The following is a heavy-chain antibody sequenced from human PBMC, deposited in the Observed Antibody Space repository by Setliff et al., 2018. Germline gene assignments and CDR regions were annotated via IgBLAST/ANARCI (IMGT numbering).Heavy chain of an antibody. CDR1: GDSISSRRSY. J-gene: IGHJ6*03. CDR3: ARMSGFQYMDV. Sequence: SETLSLTCTVSGDSISSRRSYWGWFRQPAGKGLEWIGQIYTSWSTNYNPSLKSRVTISLDTSKNHFFLSLSSVTAADTAVYYCARMSGFQYMDVWGKGTTVTVSS. D-gene: IGHD3-3*01. CDR2: IYTSWST. V-gene: IGHV4-61*09.